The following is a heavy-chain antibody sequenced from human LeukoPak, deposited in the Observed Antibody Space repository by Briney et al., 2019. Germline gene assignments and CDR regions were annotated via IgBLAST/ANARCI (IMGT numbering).Heavy chain of an antibody. Sequence: PSETLSLTCAVYGGSFSGYYWSWIRQPPGRELEWIGEINHSGSTNYNPSLKSRVTISVDTSKNQFSLKLSSVTAADTAVYYCARGLRGYSYGSGPYYFDYWGQGTLVTVSS. J-gene: IGHJ4*02. D-gene: IGHD5-18*01. V-gene: IGHV4-34*01. CDR2: INHSGST. CDR3: ARGLRGYSYGSGPYYFDY. CDR1: GGSFSGYY.